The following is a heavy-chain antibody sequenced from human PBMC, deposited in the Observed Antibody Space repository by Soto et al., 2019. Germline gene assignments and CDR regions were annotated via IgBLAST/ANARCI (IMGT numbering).Heavy chain of an antibody. J-gene: IGHJ6*02. D-gene: IGHD3-3*01. Sequence: LKISCKGSGYSFTSYWIGWVRQMPGKGLEWMGIIYPGDSDTRYSPSFQGQVTISADKSISTAYLQWSSLKASDTAMYYCARQGSRHNHYDFWSGYSDYYGIDVWGQGTPVTVSS. V-gene: IGHV5-51*01. CDR3: ARQGSRHNHYDFWSGYSDYYGIDV. CDR1: GYSFTSYW. CDR2: IYPGDSDT.